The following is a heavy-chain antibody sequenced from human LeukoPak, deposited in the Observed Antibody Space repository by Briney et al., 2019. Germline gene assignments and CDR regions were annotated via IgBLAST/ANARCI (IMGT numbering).Heavy chain of an antibody. V-gene: IGHV4-34*01. D-gene: IGHD2-8*02. CDR3: ARARPGGGADY. J-gene: IGHJ4*02. CDR2: INHSGST. CDR1: GGSFSGYY. Sequence: PSETLSLTCAVYGGSFSGYYWSWIRQPPGKGLEWIGEINHSGSTNYNPSLKSRVTISVDTSKNQFSLKLSSVTAADTAVYYCARARPGGGADYWGQGTLVTVSS.